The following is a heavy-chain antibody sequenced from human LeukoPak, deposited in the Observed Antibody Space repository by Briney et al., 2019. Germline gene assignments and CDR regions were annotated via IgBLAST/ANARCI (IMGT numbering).Heavy chain of an antibody. Sequence: GGSLRLSCVASGFTFSTYWMSWVRQAPGKGLEWVANIKEDGGEKYYVDSVKGRFTISRDNAKNSLYLQMNSLRAEDTAVYYCARDPSGSYSNWFDPWGQGTLVTVSS. J-gene: IGHJ5*02. CDR2: IKEDGGEK. CDR3: ARDPSGSYSNWFDP. V-gene: IGHV3-7*01. D-gene: IGHD1-26*01. CDR1: GFTFSTYW.